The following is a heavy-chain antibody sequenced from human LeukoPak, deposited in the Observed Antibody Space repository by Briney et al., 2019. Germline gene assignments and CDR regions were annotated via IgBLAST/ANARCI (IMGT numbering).Heavy chain of an antibody. CDR1: GFTFSSYS. D-gene: IGHD6-13*01. V-gene: IGHV3-30*04. CDR2: ISYDGTQK. CDR3: ARERAAAASSSDFDY. Sequence: SGGSLRLSCAASGFTFSSYSIHWVRQTPGKGLEWVSAISYDGTQKFYADSVKGRFTLSRDNSKNTLYLQMYSLTTEDTAVYFCARERAAAASSSDFDYWGQGTLVTVSS. J-gene: IGHJ4*02.